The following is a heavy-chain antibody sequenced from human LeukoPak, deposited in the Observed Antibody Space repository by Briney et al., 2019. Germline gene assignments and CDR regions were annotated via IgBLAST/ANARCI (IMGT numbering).Heavy chain of an antibody. CDR1: GFTFSSYS. J-gene: IGHJ3*02. D-gene: IGHD3-16*01. CDR2: ISSSSSYI. Sequence: GGSLRLSCAASGFTFSSYSMNWVRQAPGKGLEWVSSISSSSSYIYYADSVKGRFTISRDNAKNSLHLQMNSLRDEDTAVYYCARGGFGAFDIWGQGTMVTVSS. CDR3: ARGGFGAFDI. V-gene: IGHV3-21*01.